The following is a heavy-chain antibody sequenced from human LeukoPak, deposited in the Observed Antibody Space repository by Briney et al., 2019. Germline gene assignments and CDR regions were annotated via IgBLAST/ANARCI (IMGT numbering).Heavy chain of an antibody. CDR3: AKDLSYGSNWFDP. D-gene: IGHD5-18*01. V-gene: IGHV3-33*06. Sequence: GGSLRLSCAASGFTFSSHGMHWVRQAPGKGLEWVALIWYDGSKKNYADSVKGRFTISRDGSKSTLYLQINSLRAEDTAVYYCAKDLSYGSNWFDPWGQGTLVTVSS. J-gene: IGHJ5*02. CDR2: IWYDGSKK. CDR1: GFTFSSHG.